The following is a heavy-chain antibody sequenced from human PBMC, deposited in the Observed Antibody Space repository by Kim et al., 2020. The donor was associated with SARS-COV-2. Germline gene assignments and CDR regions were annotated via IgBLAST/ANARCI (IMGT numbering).Heavy chain of an antibody. D-gene: IGHD3-22*01. CDR1: GFTFSSYS. CDR2: ISSSSIYI. J-gene: IGHJ2*01. V-gene: IGHV3-21*01. Sequence: GGSLRLSCAASGFTFSSYSMNWVRQAPGKGLEWVSSISSSSIYIYYADSVKGRFTISRDNAKNSLYLQMNSLRAEDTAVYYCARVPWPYYDRQTSPWYFDIWGRGTLVTVSS. CDR3: ARVPWPYYDRQTSPWYFDI.